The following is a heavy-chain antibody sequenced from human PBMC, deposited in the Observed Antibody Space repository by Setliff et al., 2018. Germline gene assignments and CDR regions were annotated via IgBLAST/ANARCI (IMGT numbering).Heavy chain of an antibody. D-gene: IGHD6-19*01. V-gene: IGHV4-59*11. CDR3: TREFSSSPGH. CDR2: VYFRGTT. CDR1: GTSISAHY. J-gene: IGHJ4*02. Sequence: TLSLTCNVFGTSISAHYWSWVRQPPGKGLEWIGYVYFRGTTTYSPSFKNRVTISVDTSTNKFFLSLSSVTAADTAVYYCTREFSSSPGHWGQGILVTVSS.